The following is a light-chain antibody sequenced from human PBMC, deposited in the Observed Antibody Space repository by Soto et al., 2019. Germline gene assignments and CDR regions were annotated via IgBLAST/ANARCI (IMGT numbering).Light chain of an antibody. CDR3: AAWDESLSGPV. CDR1: SSNIGSNY. CDR2: RNN. V-gene: IGLV1-47*01. Sequence: QSVLTQPPSASGTPGQRVTISCSGSSSNIGSNYVYWYQQLPGTAPKLLIYRNNQRPSGVPDRFSGSKSGTSASLAISELRSEDEADYYCAAWDESLSGPVFGTGTKVTVL. J-gene: IGLJ1*01.